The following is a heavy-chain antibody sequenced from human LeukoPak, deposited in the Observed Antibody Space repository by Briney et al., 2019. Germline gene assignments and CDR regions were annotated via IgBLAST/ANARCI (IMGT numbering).Heavy chain of an antibody. D-gene: IGHD6-13*01. CDR1: GYTFTSYG. J-gene: IGHJ4*02. CDR2: ISAYNGNT. Sequence: ASVKVSCEASGYTFTSYGISWVRQAPGQGLEWMGWISAYNGNTNYAQKLQGRVTMTTDTSTSTAYMELRSLRSDDTAVYYCASVSIAAAGTLPLGYWGQGTLVTVSS. CDR3: ASVSIAAAGTLPLGY. V-gene: IGHV1-18*01.